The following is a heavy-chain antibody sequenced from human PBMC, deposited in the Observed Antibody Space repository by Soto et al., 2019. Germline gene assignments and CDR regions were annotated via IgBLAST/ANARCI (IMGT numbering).Heavy chain of an antibody. CDR2: INPNSGGT. J-gene: IGHJ4*02. Sequence: APVKVSCKASGYTFIRYGISRVRQAPGQGREWMGWINPNSGGTNYAQKFQGRVTMTRDTSISTAYMELTRLRSDDTAVYYCAGAPSLGSSAFDYWGQGTLDTVSS. CDR1: GYTFIRYG. V-gene: IGHV1-2*02. CDR3: AGAPSLGSSAFDY. D-gene: IGHD6-25*01.